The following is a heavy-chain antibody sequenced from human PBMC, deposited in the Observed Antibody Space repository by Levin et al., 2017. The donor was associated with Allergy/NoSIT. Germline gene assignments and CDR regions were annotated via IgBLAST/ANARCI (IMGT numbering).Heavy chain of an antibody. CDR3: SRKTVPGLAVRLPEGY. V-gene: IGHV3-23*01. J-gene: IGHJ4*02. CDR1: GFPFSTYA. Sequence: PGGSLRLSCAASGFPFSTYAMSWVRQAPGKGLEWVSSISGSGGSTYYADSVRGRFTISRVTSNNTLYLEMNSLRADDTAVYYCSRKTVPGLAVRLPEGYWGQGTLVIVSS. D-gene: IGHD6-19*01. CDR2: ISGSGGST.